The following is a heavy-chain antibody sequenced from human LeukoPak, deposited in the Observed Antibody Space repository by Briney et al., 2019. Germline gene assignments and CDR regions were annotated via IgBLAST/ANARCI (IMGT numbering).Heavy chain of an antibody. CDR3: ARARWSSTGWFLGY. CDR1: GFTFSSYW. D-gene: IGHD6-19*01. V-gene: IGHV3-74*01. CDR2: VNPQGSGT. Sequence: GGSLRLSCAASGFTFSSYWMHWVRQAPGKGLVWVSRVNPQGSGTSYTDSVKGRFTISRDNAKDALHLRMDDLRVEDTAVYYCARARWSSTGWFLGYWGQGTLVTVSS. J-gene: IGHJ4*02.